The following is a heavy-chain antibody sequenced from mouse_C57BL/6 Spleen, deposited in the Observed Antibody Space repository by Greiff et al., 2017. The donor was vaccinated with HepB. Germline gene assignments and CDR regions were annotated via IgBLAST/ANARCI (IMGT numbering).Heavy chain of an antibody. V-gene: IGHV1-76*01. Sequence: VKLQQSGAELVRPGASVKLSCKASGYTFTDYYINWVKQRPGQGLEWIARIYPGSGNTYYNEKFKGKATLTAEKSSSTAYMQLSSLTSEDSAVYFCARERYYGSSYFAYWGQGTLVTVSA. CDR3: ARERYYGSSYFAY. CDR1: GYTFTDYY. J-gene: IGHJ3*01. D-gene: IGHD1-1*01. CDR2: IYPGSGNT.